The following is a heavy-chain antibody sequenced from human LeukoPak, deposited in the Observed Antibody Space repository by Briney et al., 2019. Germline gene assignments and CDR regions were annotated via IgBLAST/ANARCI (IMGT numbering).Heavy chain of an antibody. CDR3: AREGRDGYNFYWYFDL. J-gene: IGHJ2*01. D-gene: IGHD5-24*01. CDR2: ISTSSTYI. CDR1: GFTFSDYS. Sequence: GGSLRLSCAASGFTFSDYSVHWVRQAPGKGLEWVSSISTSSTYIYYADSVKGRFTISRDNAKKSLSLQMNSLRAEDTAVYYCAREGRDGYNFYWYFDLWGRGTLVTVSS. V-gene: IGHV3-21*01.